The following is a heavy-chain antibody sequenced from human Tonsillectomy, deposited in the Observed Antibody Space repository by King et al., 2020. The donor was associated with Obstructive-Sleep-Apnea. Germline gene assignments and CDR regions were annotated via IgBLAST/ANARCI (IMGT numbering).Heavy chain of an antibody. D-gene: IGHD3-10*01. CDR2: IYYSGST. Sequence: VQLQESGPGLVKPSQTLSLTCTVSGGSISSGGYYWSWIRQHPGKGLEWIGYIYYSGSTYYNPSLKSRVTISVDTSKNQFSLKLSSVTAADTAWYYCAREGGSGSYSGWFDPWGQGTLVTVSS. CDR1: GGSISSGGYY. CDR3: AREGGSGSYSGWFDP. V-gene: IGHV4-31*03. J-gene: IGHJ5*02.